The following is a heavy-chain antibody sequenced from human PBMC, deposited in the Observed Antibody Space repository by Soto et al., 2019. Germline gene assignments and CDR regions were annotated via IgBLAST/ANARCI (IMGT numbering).Heavy chain of an antibody. J-gene: IGHJ4*02. CDR2: IYYSGST. V-gene: IGHV4-39*01. CDR1: GGSISSSSYY. Sequence: SETLSLTCTVSGGSISSSSYYWGWIRQPPGKGLEWIGSIYYSGSTYYNPSLKSRVTISVDTSKNQFSLKLSSVTAADTAVYYCARLRLNYGDLHFDSWGQGTLVTVSS. D-gene: IGHD4-17*01. CDR3: ARLRLNYGDLHFDS.